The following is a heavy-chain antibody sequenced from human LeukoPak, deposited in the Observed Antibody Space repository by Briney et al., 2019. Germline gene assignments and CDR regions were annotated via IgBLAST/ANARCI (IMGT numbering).Heavy chain of an antibody. J-gene: IGHJ5*02. Sequence: PGGSLRLSCAASGLTFSKAWMSWVRQAPGKGLEWVSYISSSSSTIYYADSVKGRFTISRDNAKNSLYLQMNSLRTEDTALYYCAKDSYLRSYSSGWYGGLDPWGQGTLVTVSS. V-gene: IGHV3-48*01. CDR1: GLTFSKAW. D-gene: IGHD6-19*01. CDR3: AKDSYLRSYSSGWYGGLDP. CDR2: ISSSSSTI.